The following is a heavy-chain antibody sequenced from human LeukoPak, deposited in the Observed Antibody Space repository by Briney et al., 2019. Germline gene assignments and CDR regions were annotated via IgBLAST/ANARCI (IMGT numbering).Heavy chain of an antibody. CDR2: INPNSGGT. Sequence: ASVKVSCKASGYTFIGYYMHWVRQAPGQGLEWMGWINPNSGGTNYAQKFQGRVTMTRDTSISTAYMELSRLRSDDTAVYYCARVGNNWTHPFDYWGQGTLVTVSS. J-gene: IGHJ4*02. V-gene: IGHV1-2*02. CDR1: GYTFIGYY. D-gene: IGHD1-1*01. CDR3: ARVGNNWTHPFDY.